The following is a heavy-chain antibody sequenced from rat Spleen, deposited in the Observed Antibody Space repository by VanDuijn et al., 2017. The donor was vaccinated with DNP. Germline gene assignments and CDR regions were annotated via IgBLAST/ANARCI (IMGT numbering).Heavy chain of an antibody. CDR1: GFNFNDYW. CDR3: VKIAAGAMDA. Sequence: EVKLVESGGGLVEPGRSLKLSCAASGFNFNDYWMGWVRQAPGKGLEWIGGISRDSSAINYTPSLKDKFTISRDNVQNTLYLQMNSLRSEDTATYFCVKIAAGAMDAWGQGTSVTVSS. CDR2: ISRDSSAI. D-gene: IGHD1-2*01. J-gene: IGHJ4*01. V-gene: IGHV4-2*01.